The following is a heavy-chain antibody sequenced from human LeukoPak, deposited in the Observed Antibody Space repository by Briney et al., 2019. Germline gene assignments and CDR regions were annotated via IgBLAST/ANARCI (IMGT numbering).Heavy chain of an antibody. CDR3: ARGYESSGYFDY. Sequence: SETLSLTCAVYGGSFSGYYWSWIRQPPGKGLEWIGEIDHIGNTNYNPSLRSRVTVSVDTSKNQFSLRLTSLTAADTAVYYCARGYESSGYFDYWGQGTLVTVSS. CDR1: GGSFSGYY. CDR2: IDHIGNT. J-gene: IGHJ4*02. D-gene: IGHD3-22*01. V-gene: IGHV4-34*01.